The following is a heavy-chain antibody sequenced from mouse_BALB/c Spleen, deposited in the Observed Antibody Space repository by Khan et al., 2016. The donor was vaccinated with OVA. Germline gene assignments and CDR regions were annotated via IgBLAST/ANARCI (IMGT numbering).Heavy chain of an antibody. CDR3: VRNIRENGFDY. V-gene: IGHV7-3*02. Sequence: EVELVESGGGLVQPGGSLGLSCATSGFTFTDYYMSWVRQPPGKALEWLGFIRNKANGYSTEYSASVKGRFTISRDNSQSILYLQMNTLRAEDSATYYCVRNIRENGFDYGGQGTTLTVSS. CDR2: IRNKANGYST. CDR1: GFTFTDYY. J-gene: IGHJ2*01.